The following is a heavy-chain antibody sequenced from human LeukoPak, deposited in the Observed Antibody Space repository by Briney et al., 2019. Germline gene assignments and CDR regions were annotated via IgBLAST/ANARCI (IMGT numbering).Heavy chain of an antibody. Sequence: PGGSLRLSCAASGFTFSSYAMSWVRQAPGKGLEWVSAISGSGGSTYYADSVKGWFTISRDNSKNTLYLQMNSLRAEDTAVYYCAKGRSGYSSPFDYWGQGTLVTVSS. D-gene: IGHD6-13*01. J-gene: IGHJ4*02. CDR3: AKGRSGYSSPFDY. CDR1: GFTFSSYA. CDR2: ISGSGGST. V-gene: IGHV3-23*01.